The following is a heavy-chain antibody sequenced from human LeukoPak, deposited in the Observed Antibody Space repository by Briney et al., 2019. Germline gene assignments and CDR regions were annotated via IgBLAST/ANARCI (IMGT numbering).Heavy chain of an antibody. Sequence: GEPLRLSCAASGFPFSSYGMHWVRQAPGKGLDGVAVISFDGSNEYYQDSAKGRFTNSRENSKNTLYLQMNSLRAEDTAVYYCAKGWVRWFGALLHAFDYWGQETLVTVSS. J-gene: IGHJ4*02. CDR1: GFPFSSYG. CDR3: AKGWVRWFGALLHAFDY. D-gene: IGHD3-10*01. CDR2: ISFDGSNE. V-gene: IGHV3-30*18.